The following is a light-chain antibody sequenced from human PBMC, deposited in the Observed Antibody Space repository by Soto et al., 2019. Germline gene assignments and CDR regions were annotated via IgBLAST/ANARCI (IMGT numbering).Light chain of an antibody. CDR2: DAS. CDR1: QRITSW. V-gene: IGKV1-5*01. Sequence: DIQMTQSPSTLSASVGNRVNITCRASQRITSWLAWYQQKPGKAPNLLIYDASSLETAVPSRFSGSGSVTEFTLTFSSLQPDDFGTYYCQQYVSYPYTFGHGTKLEIK. J-gene: IGKJ2*01. CDR3: QQYVSYPYT.